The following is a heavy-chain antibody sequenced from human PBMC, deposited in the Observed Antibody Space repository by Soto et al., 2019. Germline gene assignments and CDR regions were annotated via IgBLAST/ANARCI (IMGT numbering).Heavy chain of an antibody. CDR2: ISAYNGNT. J-gene: IGHJ5*02. V-gene: IGHV1-18*01. CDR3: ARDRGGIQLWLPWFDP. D-gene: IGHD5-18*01. CDR1: GYTFTSYG. Sequence: ASVKVSCKASGYTFTSYGISWVRQAPGQGLEWMGWISAYNGNTNYAQKLQGRVTMTIDTSTSTAYMELRSLRSDDTAVYYCARDRGGIQLWLPWFDPWGQGTLVTVSS.